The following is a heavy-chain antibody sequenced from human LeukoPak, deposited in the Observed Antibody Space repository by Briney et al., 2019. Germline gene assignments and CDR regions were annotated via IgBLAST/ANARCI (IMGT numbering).Heavy chain of an antibody. J-gene: IGHJ6*02. CDR3: ARVGGGYYYYYGMDV. CDR1: GFTFSNAY. D-gene: IGHD3-16*01. CDR2: INSDGSYI. V-gene: IGHV3-74*01. Sequence: HSGGSLRLSCAASGFTFSNAYMNWVRQAPGKGLVWVSHINSDGSYIKYADSVKGRFTISRDNAKKTLYLQMDSLRGEDTAVYFCARVGGGYYYYYGMDVWGQGTTVTVSS.